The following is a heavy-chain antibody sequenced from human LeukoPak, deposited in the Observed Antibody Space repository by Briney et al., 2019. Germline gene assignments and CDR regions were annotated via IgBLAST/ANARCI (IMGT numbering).Heavy chain of an antibody. CDR3: ARGSNYYDSSGYYPSFDY. CDR2: INPSGGNT. V-gene: IGHV1-46*01. D-gene: IGHD3-22*01. Sequence: ASVKVSCKASGYTFTSYYMHWVRQAPGQGLEWMGIINPSGGNTSYAQKFQGRVTMTRDTSTSTVYMELSSLRSEDTAVYYCARGSNYYDSSGYYPSFDYWGQGTLVTVSS. CDR1: GYTFTSYY. J-gene: IGHJ4*02.